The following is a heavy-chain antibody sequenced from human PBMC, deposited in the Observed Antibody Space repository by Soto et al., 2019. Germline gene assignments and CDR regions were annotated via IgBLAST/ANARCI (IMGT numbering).Heavy chain of an antibody. J-gene: IGHJ4*02. CDR3: ARHTPAISISDH. CDR2: INHSGST. CDR1: GGSFSDYY. Sequence: ETLTHTCAVYGGSFSDYYWSWIRQPPGKGLEWIGEINHSGSTYYNPSLKSRVTISVDTSKNQFSLKLSSVTAADTAVYYCARHTPAISISDHWGQGTLVTVSS. D-gene: IGHD2-15*01. V-gene: IGHV4-34*01.